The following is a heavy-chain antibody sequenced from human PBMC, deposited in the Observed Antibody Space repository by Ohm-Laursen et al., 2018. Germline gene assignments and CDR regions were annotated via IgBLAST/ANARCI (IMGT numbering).Heavy chain of an antibody. D-gene: IGHD3-10*01. CDR3: GKGYSGGPGHGNYFDP. Sequence: LSLTCAASGFTFDDYAMHWVRQAPGKGLAWVSLISGSGSIIHYADSVKGRFTISRDNPKNTLSLQMNRLRVEDTAMYFCGKGYSGGPGHGNYFDPWGQGTLVTVSS. CDR1: GFTFDDYA. V-gene: IGHV3-23*01. CDR2: ISGSGSII. J-gene: IGHJ5*02.